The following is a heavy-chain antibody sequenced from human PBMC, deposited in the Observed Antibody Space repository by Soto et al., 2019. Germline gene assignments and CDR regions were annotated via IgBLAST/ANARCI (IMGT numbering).Heavy chain of an antibody. J-gene: IGHJ4*02. CDR3: ARHDAYSSSWTFDY. V-gene: IGHV4-4*07. CDR1: GGSISSYY. CDR2: IYTSGST. Sequence: PSETLSLTCTVSGGSISSYYWSWIRQPAGKGLEWIGRIYTSGSTNYNPSLKSRVTMSVDTSKNQFSLKLSSVTAADTAVYYCARHDAYSSSWTFDYWGRGTLVTVSS. D-gene: IGHD6-13*01.